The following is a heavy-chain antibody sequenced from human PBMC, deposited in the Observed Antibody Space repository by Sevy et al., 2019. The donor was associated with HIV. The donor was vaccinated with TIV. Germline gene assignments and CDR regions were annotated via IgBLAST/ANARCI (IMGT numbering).Heavy chain of an antibody. D-gene: IGHD4-17*01. J-gene: IGHJ4*02. Sequence: GGSLRLSCAASGFTFSGSTMHWVRQASGKGLEWVGRIRRKANIYATAYAASVKGRFTISRDDSKNTAYLQMNSLKTEDTAVYYCTRPMTTVNGDYFDYCGQGTLVTVSS. CDR2: IRRKANIYAT. CDR3: TRPMTTVNGDYFDY. CDR1: GFTFSGST. V-gene: IGHV3-73*01.